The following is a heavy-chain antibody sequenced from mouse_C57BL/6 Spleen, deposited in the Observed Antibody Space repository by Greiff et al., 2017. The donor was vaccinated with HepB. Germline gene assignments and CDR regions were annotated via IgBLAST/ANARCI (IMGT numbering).Heavy chain of an antibody. J-gene: IGHJ4*01. CDR3: AREGLLLGDY. CDR1: GYTFTDYY. Sequence: VQLQQSGPELVKPGASVKISCKASGYTFTDYYMNWVKQSHGKSLEWIGDINPNNGGTSYNQKFKGKATLTVDKSSSTAYMELRSLTSEDSAVYYCAREGLLLGDYWGQGTSVTVSS. D-gene: IGHD1-1*01. CDR2: INPNNGGT. V-gene: IGHV1-26*01.